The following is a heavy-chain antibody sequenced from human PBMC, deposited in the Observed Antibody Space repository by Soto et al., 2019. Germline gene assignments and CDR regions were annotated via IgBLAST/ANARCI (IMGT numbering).Heavy chain of an antibody. J-gene: IGHJ6*02. D-gene: IGHD2-15*01. CDR2: IKSKTDGGTI. CDR1: GFTFSNAW. CDR3: TTEPDPRYRTRGTWYLVIDYPYCGRDV. V-gene: IGHV3-15*01. Sequence: EVQLVESGGGLVKPGGSLRLSCEASGFTFSNAWMRWVRQAPGKGPEWVGRIKSKTDGGTIDYAAPVKGRFTILRDDSKNRLYLQMDSLKTEDTAIYYSTTEPDPRYRTRGTWYLVIDYPYCGRDVWGQGTTVTVSS.